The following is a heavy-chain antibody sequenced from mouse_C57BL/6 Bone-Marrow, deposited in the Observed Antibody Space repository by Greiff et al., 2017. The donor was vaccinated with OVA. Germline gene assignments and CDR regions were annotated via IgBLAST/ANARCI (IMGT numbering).Heavy chain of an antibody. Sequence: EVKLVESEGGLVQPGSSMKLSCTASGFTFSDYYMAWVRQVPEKGLEWVANINYDGSSTYYLDSLKSRFIISRDNAKNILYLQMSSLKSEDTATYYCSRDLGVWYYFYYWGQGTTLTVSS. CDR2: INYDGSST. J-gene: IGHJ2*01. D-gene: IGHD2-10*02. CDR3: SRDLGVWYYFYY. CDR1: GFTFSDYY. V-gene: IGHV5-16*01.